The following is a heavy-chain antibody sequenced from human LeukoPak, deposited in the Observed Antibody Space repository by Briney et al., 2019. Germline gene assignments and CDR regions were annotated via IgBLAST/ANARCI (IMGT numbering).Heavy chain of an antibody. V-gene: IGHV3-30-3*01. CDR2: ISYDGSNK. Sequence: GGSLRLSCAASGFIFTNYFMSWVRQAPGKGLEWVAVISYDGSNKYYADSVKGRFTISRDNSKNTLYLQMNSLRAEDTAVYYCARPYSSSWYAYYYYGMDVWGQGTTVTVSS. CDR1: GFIFTNYF. J-gene: IGHJ6*02. CDR3: ARPYSSSWYAYYYYGMDV. D-gene: IGHD6-13*01.